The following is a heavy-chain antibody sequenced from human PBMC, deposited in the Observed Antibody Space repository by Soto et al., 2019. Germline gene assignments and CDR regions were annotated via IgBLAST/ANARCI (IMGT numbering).Heavy chain of an antibody. CDR1: GGTFSSYT. J-gene: IGHJ2*01. Sequence: QVQLVQSGAEVKKPGSSVTVSCKASGGTFSSYTISWVRQAPGQGLEWMGGIIPIFGTANYAQKFQGRVTITADETNSTAYMELSSMRSEATAVYCCARRNHRRPNFWYVDLWGRGTLVTVSS. V-gene: IGHV1-69*12. D-gene: IGHD1-1*01. CDR2: IIPIFGTA. CDR3: ARRNHRRPNFWYVDL.